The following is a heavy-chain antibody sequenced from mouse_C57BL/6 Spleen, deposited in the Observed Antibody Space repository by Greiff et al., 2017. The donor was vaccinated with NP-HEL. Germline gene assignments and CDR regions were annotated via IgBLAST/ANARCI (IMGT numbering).Heavy chain of an antibody. CDR2: IYPGDGDT. V-gene: IGHV1-82*01. Sequence: VQLQQSGPELVKPGASVKISCKASGYAFSSSWMNWVKQRPGKGLEWIGRIYPGDGDTNYNGKFKGKATLTADKSSSTAYMQLSSLTSEDSAVYFCARNYYSNPYYFDYWGQGTTLTVSS. J-gene: IGHJ2*01. D-gene: IGHD2-5*01. CDR3: ARNYYSNPYYFDY. CDR1: GYAFSSSW.